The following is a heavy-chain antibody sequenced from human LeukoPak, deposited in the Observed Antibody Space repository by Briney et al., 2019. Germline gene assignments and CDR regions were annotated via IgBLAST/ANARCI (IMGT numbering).Heavy chain of an antibody. Sequence: GGSLSLSCVVSGFTFSSNIMNWVRQAPGRGLEWVSFIRSSSSYIYYADSVKGRFIISRDNAKNSLHLQINSLRAEDTAVDYCARGQYGDYVFDYWGQGTLVSVSS. CDR3: ARGQYGDYVFDY. CDR2: IRSSSSYI. J-gene: IGHJ4*02. V-gene: IGHV3-21*01. D-gene: IGHD4-17*01. CDR1: GFTFSSNI.